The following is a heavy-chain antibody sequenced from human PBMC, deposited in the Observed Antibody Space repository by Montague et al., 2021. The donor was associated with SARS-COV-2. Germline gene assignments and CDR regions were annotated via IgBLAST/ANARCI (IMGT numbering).Heavy chain of an antibody. CDR1: GGSFSNYY. CDR2: VNRSGTT. J-gene: IGHJ3*02. CDR3: ARAQRPVEVPGARPAGQGVDI. D-gene: IGHD4/OR15-4a*01. Sequence: SETLSLTCAISGGSFSNYYWSWIRQPPGKGLEWIGDVNRSGTTIYNPSVKSGVTISEDASKNQFSLRLKSVTAADTAVYYCARAQRPVEVPGARPAGQGVDIWGQGTMVTVSS. V-gene: IGHV4-34*01.